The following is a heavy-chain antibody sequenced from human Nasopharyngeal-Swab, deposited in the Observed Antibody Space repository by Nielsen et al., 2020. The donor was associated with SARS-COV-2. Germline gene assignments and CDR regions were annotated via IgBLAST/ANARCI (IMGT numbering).Heavy chain of an antibody. J-gene: IGHJ5*02. V-gene: IGHV3-7*03. CDR2: TKKDGTVT. D-gene: IGHD5-18*01. Sequence: GGTLRLSCAATGSTFSSYWMSWVRQAPGRGLEWLALTKKDGTVTHYVDSVRGRFTVSRDNAKNSLFLQMNSLRAEDTAVYCRAQEGGYGAVSSWGQGTLVTVSS. CDR3: AQEGGYGAVSS. CDR1: GSTFSSYW.